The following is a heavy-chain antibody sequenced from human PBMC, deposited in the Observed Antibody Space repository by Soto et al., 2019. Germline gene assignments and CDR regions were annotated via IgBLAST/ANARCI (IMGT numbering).Heavy chain of an antibody. CDR3: ARHKSGSDWLDP. CDR2: MFYSGAT. J-gene: IGHJ5*02. D-gene: IGHD2-15*01. Sequence: GPLTTSETLSLTCTVSGGPFPNGGYCWGWIRQPPGKGLQWIGCMFYSGATYYNPSLKNRVTLSVDTSNNEFSLKLVSVTAPDTAVYYCARHKSGSDWLDPWGQGTLVTVSS. V-gene: IGHV4-39*01. CDR1: GGPFPNGGYC.